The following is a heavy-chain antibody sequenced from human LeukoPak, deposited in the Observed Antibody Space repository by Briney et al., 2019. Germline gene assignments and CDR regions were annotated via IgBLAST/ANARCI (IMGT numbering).Heavy chain of an antibody. CDR1: GYTFTSYY. CDR3: AIYCSSTSCYREAFDF. CDR2: INPSGGST. J-gene: IGHJ3*01. Sequence: ASVKVSCKASGYTFTSYYMHWVRQAPGQGLEWMGIINPSGGSTSYAQKFQGRVTMTRDTSTSTVYMELSSLRSEDTAVYYCAIYCSSTSCYREAFDFWGQGTMVTVSS. V-gene: IGHV1-46*03. D-gene: IGHD2-2*01.